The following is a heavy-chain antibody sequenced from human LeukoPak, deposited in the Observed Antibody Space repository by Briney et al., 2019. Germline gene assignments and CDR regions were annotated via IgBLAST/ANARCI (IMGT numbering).Heavy chain of an antibody. V-gene: IGHV4-59*08. J-gene: IGHJ4*02. CDR1: GGSISSYY. CDR3: ARLQTGDPDY. D-gene: IGHD7-27*01. CDR2: IYYSGST. Sequence: SETLSLTCTVSGGSISSYYWSWIRQPPGKGLEWIGYIYYSGSTYYNPSLKSRVTISVDTSKNQFSLKLSSVTAADTAVYYCARLQTGDPDYWGQGTLVTVSS.